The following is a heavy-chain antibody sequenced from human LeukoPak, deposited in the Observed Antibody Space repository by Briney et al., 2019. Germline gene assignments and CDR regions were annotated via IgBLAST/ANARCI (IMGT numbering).Heavy chain of an antibody. D-gene: IGHD3-16*01. CDR2: VYPSAGTS. CDR1: GYTFTSYD. Sequence: GASVKVSCQASGYTFTSYDINWVRQAPGQGLEWLGVVYPSAGTSDPAQRFRARITLSDDTSTSTAYMELRSLKSEDTAIYFCVREYHGGYFDFWGQGTLVTVSS. CDR3: VREYHGGYFDF. J-gene: IGHJ4*02. V-gene: IGHV1-46*03.